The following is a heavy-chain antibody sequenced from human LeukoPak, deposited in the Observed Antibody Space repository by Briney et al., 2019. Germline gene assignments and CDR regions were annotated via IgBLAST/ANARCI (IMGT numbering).Heavy chain of an antibody. Sequence: GGSLRLSCAASGFTFSSYAMHWVRQAPGKGLEWVAVISYDGSNKYYADSVKGRFTISRDNSKNTLYLQMNSLRAEDTTVYYCAVYYDSSGYETMNAFDIWGQGTKVTVSS. CDR1: GFTFSSYA. CDR2: ISYDGSNK. CDR3: AVYYDSSGYETMNAFDI. D-gene: IGHD3-22*01. V-gene: IGHV3-30*14. J-gene: IGHJ3*02.